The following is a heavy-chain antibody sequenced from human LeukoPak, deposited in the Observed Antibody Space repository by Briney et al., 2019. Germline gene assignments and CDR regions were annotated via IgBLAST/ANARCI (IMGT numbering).Heavy chain of an antibody. V-gene: IGHV4-39*07. CDR1: GGSISSSSYY. CDR2: IYYSGST. Sequence: SETLSLTCTVSGGSISSSSYYWGWIRQPPGKGLEWNGSIYYSGSTYYNPSLKSRVTISVDTSKNQFSLKLSSVTAADTAVYYCARDAPPNCGYCSSWFDPWGQGTLVTVSS. J-gene: IGHJ5*02. CDR3: ARDAPPNCGYCSSWFDP. D-gene: IGHD2-2*01.